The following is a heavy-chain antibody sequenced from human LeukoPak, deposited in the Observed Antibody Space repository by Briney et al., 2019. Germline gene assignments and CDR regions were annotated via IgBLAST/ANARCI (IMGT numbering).Heavy chain of an antibody. CDR3: ARVQRTYYFDY. J-gene: IGHJ4*02. V-gene: IGHV3-48*03. CDR1: GFTFSSYE. CDR2: ISSSSSII. Sequence: TGGSLRLSCAASGFTFSSYEMNWVRQAPGKGLEWVSYISSSSSIIYYADSVKGRFTISRDNDKNSLYLQMNSLRAEDTAMYYCARVQRTYYFDYWGQGTLVTVSS.